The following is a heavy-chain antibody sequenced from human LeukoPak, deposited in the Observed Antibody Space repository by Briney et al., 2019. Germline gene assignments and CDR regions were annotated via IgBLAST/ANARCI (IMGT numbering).Heavy chain of an antibody. Sequence: PGGSLRLSCAASGFTFSDYYMSWIRQAPGKGLEWVSYISSSTIYTNYADSVKGRFTISRDNAKSSLYLQMNSLRAEDTAVYYRARDRTNEGFDYWGQGTLVTVSS. CDR3: ARDRTNEGFDY. V-gene: IGHV3-11*06. CDR1: GFTFSDYY. CDR2: ISSSTIYT. J-gene: IGHJ4*02. D-gene: IGHD2-8*01.